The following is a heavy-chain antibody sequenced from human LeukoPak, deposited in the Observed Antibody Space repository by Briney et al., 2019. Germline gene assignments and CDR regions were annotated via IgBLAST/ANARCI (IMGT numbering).Heavy chain of an antibody. D-gene: IGHD3-22*01. Sequence: GGSLRLSCAASGFTFSSYGMHWVRQAPGKGLEWVSYISSSGSTIYYADSVKGRFTISTDNAKNSLYLQMNSLRAEDTAVYYCARDYYDSSGYYQSFFDYWGQGTLVTVSS. CDR2: ISSSGSTI. V-gene: IGHV3-48*04. CDR1: GFTFSSYG. J-gene: IGHJ4*02. CDR3: ARDYYDSSGYYQSFFDY.